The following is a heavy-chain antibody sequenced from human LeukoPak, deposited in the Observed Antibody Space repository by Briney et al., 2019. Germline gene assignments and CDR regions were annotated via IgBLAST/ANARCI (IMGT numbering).Heavy chain of an antibody. V-gene: IGHV4-39*01. CDR3: ARKPLVTPYYFDY. J-gene: IGHJ4*02. D-gene: IGHD3-9*01. CDR1: GGSISSYY. Sequence: PSETLSLTCTVSGGSISSYYWGWIRQPPGKGLEWIGSIYYSGSTYYNPSLMSRVTISVDTSKNQFSLKLSSATAADTAVYYCARKPLVTPYYFDYWGQGTLVTVSS. CDR2: IYYSGST.